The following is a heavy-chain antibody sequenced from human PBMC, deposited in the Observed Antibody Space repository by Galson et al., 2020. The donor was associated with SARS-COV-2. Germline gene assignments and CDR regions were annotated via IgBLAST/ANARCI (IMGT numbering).Heavy chain of an antibody. CDR1: GYTFTSYG. CDR3: ARDIKWELIGRGYYYYYGMDV. V-gene: IGHV1-18*01. J-gene: IGHJ6*02. D-gene: IGHD1-26*01. CDR2: ISAYNGNT. Sequence: ASVKVSCKASGYTFTSYGISWVRQAPGQGLEWMGWISAYNGNTNYAQKLQGRVTMTTDTSTSTAYMELRSLRSDDTAVYYCARDIKWELIGRGYYYYYGMDVWGQGTTVTVSS.